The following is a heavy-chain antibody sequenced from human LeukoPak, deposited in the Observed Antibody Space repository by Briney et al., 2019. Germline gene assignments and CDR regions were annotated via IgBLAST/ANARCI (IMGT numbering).Heavy chain of an antibody. CDR2: INAGNGNT. D-gene: IGHD6-13*01. Sequence: ASVKVSCKASGYTFTSYAMHWVRQAPGQRLEWMGWINAGNGNTKYSQKFQGTVTITRDTSASTAYMELSSLRSEDTAVYYCARAMVLSSWYGPLGPFDYWGQGTLSPSPQ. J-gene: IGHJ4*02. CDR3: ARAMVLSSWYGPLGPFDY. CDR1: GYTFTSYA. V-gene: IGHV1-3*01.